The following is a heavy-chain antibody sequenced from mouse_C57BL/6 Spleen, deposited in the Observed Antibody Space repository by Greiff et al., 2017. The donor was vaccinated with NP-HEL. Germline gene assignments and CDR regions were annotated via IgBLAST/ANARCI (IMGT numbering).Heavy chain of an antibody. CDR3: TKLGDDYDGGAWFAY. CDR1: GYTFTDYE. V-gene: IGHV1-15*01. Sequence: QVQLKQSGAELVRPGASVTLSCKASGYTFTDYEMHWVKQTPVHGLEWIGAIDPETGGTAYNQKFKGKAVLTADKSSSTAYMELRSLTSEDSAVYYGTKLGDDYDGGAWFAYWGQGTLVTVSA. CDR2: IDPETGGT. D-gene: IGHD2-4*01. J-gene: IGHJ3*01.